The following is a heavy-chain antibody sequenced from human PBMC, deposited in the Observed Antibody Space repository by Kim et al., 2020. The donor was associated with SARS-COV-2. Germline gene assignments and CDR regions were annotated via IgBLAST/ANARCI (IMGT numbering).Heavy chain of an antibody. J-gene: IGHJ4*02. CDR3: ATDGLGIAVAAYYFDY. CDR2: ISSSGSNK. Sequence: GGSLRLSCAASGFTFSSYEMNWVRQAPGKGLEWVSYISSSGSNKYYADSVKGRFTISRDNAKNSLYLQMNSLRAEDTAVYYCATDGLGIAVAAYYFDYWGQGTLVTVSS. CDR1: GFTFSSYE. V-gene: IGHV3-48*03. D-gene: IGHD6-19*01.